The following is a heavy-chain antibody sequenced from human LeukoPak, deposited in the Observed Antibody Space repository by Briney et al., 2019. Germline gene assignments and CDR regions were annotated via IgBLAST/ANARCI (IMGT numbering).Heavy chain of an antibody. Sequence: PGRSLRLSCAASGFTFDDYAMHWVRQAPGKGLEWVSGISWNSGSIGYADSVKGRFTISRDNAKNSLYPQMNSLRAEDTALYYCAKDSNYDSSGYRANWFDPWGQGTLVTVSS. J-gene: IGHJ5*02. CDR1: GFTFDDYA. V-gene: IGHV3-9*01. CDR2: ISWNSGSI. D-gene: IGHD3-22*01. CDR3: AKDSNYDSSGYRANWFDP.